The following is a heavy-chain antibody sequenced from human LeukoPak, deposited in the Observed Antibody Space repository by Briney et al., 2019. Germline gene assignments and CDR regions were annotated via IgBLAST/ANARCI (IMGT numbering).Heavy chain of an antibody. V-gene: IGHV4-34*01. CDR1: GGSFSGYY. Sequence: SETMSLTCAVYGGSFSGYYWSWIRQPPGKGLEWIGEINHSGSTNYNPSLKSRVTISVDTSKNQFSLKLSSVTAADTAVYYCARAVGYCSGGSCSLDYWGQGTLVTVSS. D-gene: IGHD2-15*01. CDR2: INHSGST. CDR3: ARAVGYCSGGSCSLDY. J-gene: IGHJ4*02.